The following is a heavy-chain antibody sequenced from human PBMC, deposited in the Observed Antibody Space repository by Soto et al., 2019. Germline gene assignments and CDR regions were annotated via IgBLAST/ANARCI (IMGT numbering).Heavy chain of an antibody. J-gene: IGHJ4*02. CDR2: IYHSGST. Sequence: SETLSLTCAVSGYSISSGYYWGWIRQPPGKGLEWIGSIYHSGSTYYNPSLKSRVTISVDTSKNQFSLKLSSVTAADTAVYYCARKIGSSRAYYFDYWGQGTLVTAPQ. D-gene: IGHD1-26*01. CDR1: GYSISSGYY. V-gene: IGHV4-38-2*01. CDR3: ARKIGSSRAYYFDY.